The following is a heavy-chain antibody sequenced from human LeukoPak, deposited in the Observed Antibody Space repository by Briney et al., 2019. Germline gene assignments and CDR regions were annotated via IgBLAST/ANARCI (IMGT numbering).Heavy chain of an antibody. CDR1: GLTFSTYA. Sequence: QPGRSLRLSCSASGLTFSTYAMHWLRQAPGKGLEWVAVTSHDGSKKNYADSVKGRFTISRDNAKNSLYLQMNSLRAEDTAVYYCARTGVVVAALERGVANWFDPWGQGTLVTVSS. CDR3: ARTGVVVAALERGVANWFDP. D-gene: IGHD2-15*01. V-gene: IGHV3-30*07. CDR2: TSHDGSKK. J-gene: IGHJ5*02.